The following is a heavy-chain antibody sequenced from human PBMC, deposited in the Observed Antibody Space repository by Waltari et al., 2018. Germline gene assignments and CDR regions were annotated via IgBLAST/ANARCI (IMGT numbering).Heavy chain of an antibody. Sequence: QVQLVESGGGVVQPGGSLRLSCAASGFTFSSYGMHWVRQAPGKGLEWVAFIRSEGSNKYYADSVKGRFPISRDNSKNTLYLQMNSLRTEDAAVYYCAKAGCTSCYNPLVDYWGQGTLVTVSP. D-gene: IGHD2-2*02. CDR3: AKAGCTSCYNPLVDY. V-gene: IGHV3-30*02. CDR1: GFTFSSYG. CDR2: IRSEGSNK. J-gene: IGHJ4*02.